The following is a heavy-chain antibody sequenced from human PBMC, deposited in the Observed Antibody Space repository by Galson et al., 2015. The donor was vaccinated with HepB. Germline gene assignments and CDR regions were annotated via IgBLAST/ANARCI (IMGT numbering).Heavy chain of an antibody. Sequence: LRLSCAASGFTFSSYAMSWVRQAPGKGLEWVSAISGSGGSTYYADSVKGRFTISRDNSKNTLYLQMNSLRAEDTAVYYCVGWNYDYVWGSYRVMGPGFYWGQGTLVTVSS. D-gene: IGHD3-16*02. J-gene: IGHJ4*02. CDR2: ISGSGGST. CDR1: GFTFSSYA. CDR3: VGWNYDYVWGSYRVMGPGFY. V-gene: IGHV3-23*01.